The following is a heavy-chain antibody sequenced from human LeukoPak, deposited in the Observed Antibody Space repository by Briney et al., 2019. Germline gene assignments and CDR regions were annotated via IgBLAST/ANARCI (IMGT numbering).Heavy chain of an antibody. D-gene: IGHD3-10*01. CDR1: GYTFTSYY. CDR2: MNPNSGNT. V-gene: IGHV1-8*01. J-gene: IGHJ4*02. CDR3: ARIEGVMVQRVIINRPLDY. Sequence: ASVKVSCKASGYTFTSYYINWVRQATGQGLEWMGWMNPNSGNTDNAQIFQGRITMTRNTTISSAYMELSILRADNTALYYCARIEGVMVQRVIINRPLDYWGQGTLVTVSS.